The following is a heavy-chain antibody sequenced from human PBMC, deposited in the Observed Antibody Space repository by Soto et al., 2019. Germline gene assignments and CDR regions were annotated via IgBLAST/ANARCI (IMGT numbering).Heavy chain of an antibody. Sequence: SQTLSLTCAVSGYSISSGYYWGWIRQPPGKGLEWIGSIYHSGTTYYNPSLKSRVTISLDTSKNQVSLKLSSGTAADTAVYYCARSMYSSSWYAGYWGQGTLVTVYS. J-gene: IGHJ4*02. CDR3: ARSMYSSSWYAGY. CDR1: GYSISSGYY. CDR2: IYHSGTT. V-gene: IGHV4-38-2*01. D-gene: IGHD6-13*01.